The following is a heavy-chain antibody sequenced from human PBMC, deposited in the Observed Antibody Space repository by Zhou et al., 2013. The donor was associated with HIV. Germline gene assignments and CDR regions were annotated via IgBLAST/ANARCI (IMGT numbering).Heavy chain of an antibody. V-gene: IGHV1-69*05. CDR1: GGTFSSYA. J-gene: IGHJ6*03. CDR2: IIPIFGTT. D-gene: IGHD1-7*01. Sequence: QVQLVQSGAEVKKPGSSVKVSCKASGGTFSSYAISWVRQAPGQGLEWMGGIIPIFGTTNYAQKFQGRVTITTDESTSTAYMELSSLRSEDTAVYYCARGSPPGTTDYYYYYMDVWGKGTTVTVSS. CDR3: ARGSPPGTTDYYYYYMDV.